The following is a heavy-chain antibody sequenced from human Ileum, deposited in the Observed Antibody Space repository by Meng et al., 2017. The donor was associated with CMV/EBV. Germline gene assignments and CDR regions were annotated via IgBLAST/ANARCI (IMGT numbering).Heavy chain of an antibody. V-gene: IGHV3-48*03. CDR2: IGQSDSTT. J-gene: IGHJ4*02. D-gene: IGHD2/OR15-2a*01. Sequence: GGSLRLSCEASGFTFSSYEMSWVRQTPGKGLEWISYIGQSDSTTYYADSVKGRFTISSDNVKNSLYLLMESLRPEDTAVYYCARGGSGSYFLRYFDYFGQGALVTVSS. CDR1: GFTFSSYE. CDR3: ARGGSGSYFLRYFDY.